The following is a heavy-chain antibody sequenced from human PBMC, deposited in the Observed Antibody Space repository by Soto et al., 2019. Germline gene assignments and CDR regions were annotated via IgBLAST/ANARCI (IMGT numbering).Heavy chain of an antibody. CDR1: GGSISSYY. D-gene: IGHD2-15*01. Sequence: QVQLQESGPGLVKPSETLSLTCTVSGGSISSYYWSWIRQPPGKGLEWIGYIYSSGSTNYNPSLKSRVTISVDTSKNQFSLKLSSVTAADTAVYYCARDRGDCSGGSCYSWNYYYYYMDVWGKGTTVTVSS. J-gene: IGHJ6*03. V-gene: IGHV4-59*01. CDR3: ARDRGDCSGGSCYSWNYYYYYMDV. CDR2: IYSSGST.